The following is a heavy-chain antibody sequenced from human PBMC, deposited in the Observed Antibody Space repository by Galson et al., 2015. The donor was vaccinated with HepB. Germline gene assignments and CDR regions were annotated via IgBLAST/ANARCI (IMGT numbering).Heavy chain of an antibody. V-gene: IGHV1-18*04. CDR2: ISAYNGNT. Sequence: SVKVSCKASGYTFTSYGISWVRQAPGQGLEWMGWISAYNGNTNYAQKLQGRVTMTTDTSTSTAYMELRSLRSDDTAVYYCARGLTIFGVVMGSFDYWGQGTLVTVSS. CDR1: GYTFTSYG. D-gene: IGHD3-3*01. CDR3: ARGLTIFGVVMGSFDY. J-gene: IGHJ4*02.